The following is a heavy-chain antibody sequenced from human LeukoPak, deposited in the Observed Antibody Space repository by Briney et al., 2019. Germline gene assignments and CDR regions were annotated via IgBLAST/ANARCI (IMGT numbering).Heavy chain of an antibody. CDR1: GFTFSSYA. CDR3: AELGITMIGGV. CDR2: ISGSGGST. V-gene: IGHV3-23*01. J-gene: IGHJ6*04. Sequence: GGSLRLSCAASGFTFSSYAMSWVPQAPGKGLEWVSAISGSGGSTYYADSVKGRFTISRDNAKNSLYLQMNSLRAEDTAVYYCAELGITMIGGVWGKGTTVTISS. D-gene: IGHD3-10*02.